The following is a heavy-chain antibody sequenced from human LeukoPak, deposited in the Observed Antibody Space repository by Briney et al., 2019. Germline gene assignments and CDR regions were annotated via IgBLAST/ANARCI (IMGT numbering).Heavy chain of an antibody. CDR3: ARVGYCSSTSCLYPYYYYYGMDV. D-gene: IGHD2-2*01. CDR2: FDPEDGET. CDR1: GYTLTELS. V-gene: IGHV1-24*01. Sequence: ASVTVSCKVSGYTLTELSMHWVRQAPGKGLEWMGGFDPEDGETIYTQKFQGRVTMTEDTSTDTAYMELSSLRSEDTAVYYCARVGYCSSTSCLYPYYYYYGMDVWGQGTTVTVSS. J-gene: IGHJ6*02.